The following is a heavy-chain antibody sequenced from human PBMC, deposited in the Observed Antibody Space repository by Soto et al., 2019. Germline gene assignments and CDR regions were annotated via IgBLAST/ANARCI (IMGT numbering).Heavy chain of an antibody. CDR1: GDSVSDDSYY. D-gene: IGHD5-18*01. CDR3: ARDIRGYSRAFDY. J-gene: IGHJ4*02. CDR2: IYSSGST. Sequence: QVQLQESGPRLVKPSETLSLTCTVSGDSVSDDSYYWTWIRQPPGKGLEWIGYIYSSGSTKYNPSLKSRVPISLDTSNHQFSLELTSVTAADTDVYYCARDIRGYSRAFDYWGQGTLVSVSS. V-gene: IGHV4-61*01.